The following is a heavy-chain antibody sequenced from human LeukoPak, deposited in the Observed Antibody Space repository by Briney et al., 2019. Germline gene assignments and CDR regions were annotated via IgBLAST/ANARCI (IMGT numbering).Heavy chain of an antibody. D-gene: IGHD2-2*01. CDR3: ARDRCSSTSCYGDY. V-gene: IGHV4-34*01. J-gene: IGHJ4*02. Sequence: PSETLSLTCAVYGGSFSGYYWSWIRQPPGKGLEWIGSIYHSGSTYYNPSLKSRVTISVDTSKNQFSLKLSSVTAADTAVYYCARDRCSSTSCYGDYWGQGTLVTVSS. CDR1: GGSFSGYY. CDR2: IYHSGST.